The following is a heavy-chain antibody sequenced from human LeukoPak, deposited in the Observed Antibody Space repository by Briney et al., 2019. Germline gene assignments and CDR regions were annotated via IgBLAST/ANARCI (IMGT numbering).Heavy chain of an antibody. CDR1: GGSISSYY. V-gene: IGHV4-4*07. Sequence: SETLSLTCTVSGGSISSYYWSWIRQPAGKGLEWIGRIYTSGSTNYNPSLKSRVTMSVDTSKNQFSLKLSSVTAADTAVYYCASLGGYCSSTSCSKYYYYYGMDVWGQGTTVTVSS. D-gene: IGHD2-2*03. J-gene: IGHJ6*02. CDR3: ASLGGYCSSTSCSKYYYYYGMDV. CDR2: IYTSGST.